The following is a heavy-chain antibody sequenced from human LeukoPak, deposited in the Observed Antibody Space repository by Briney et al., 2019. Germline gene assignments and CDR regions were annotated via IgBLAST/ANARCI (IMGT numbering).Heavy chain of an antibody. V-gene: IGHV3-64D*06. D-gene: IGHD1-26*01. CDR2: ISSDGGRT. Sequence: GGSLRLSCSASGFTFSTYAMHWVRQARGEGLEDVSAISSDGGRTYYADAVKGRFTISRDNSKNTLYFQMSSLRVEDTAVYYCVPFNSGARLDHWGQGTLVTVSS. CDR1: GFTFSTYA. J-gene: IGHJ4*02. CDR3: VPFNSGARLDH.